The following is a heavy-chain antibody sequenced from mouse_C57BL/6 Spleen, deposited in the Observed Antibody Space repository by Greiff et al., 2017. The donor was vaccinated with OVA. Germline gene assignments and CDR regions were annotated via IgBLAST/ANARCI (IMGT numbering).Heavy chain of an antibody. J-gene: IGHJ2*01. Sequence: QVQLQQSGAELARPGASVKLSCKASGYTFTSYGISWVKQRTGQGLEWIGEIYPRSGNTYYNEKFKGKATLTADKSSSTAYMELRSLTSEDSAVYFCARSGPVYYDYFDYWGQGTTLTVSS. CDR3: ARSGPVYYDYFDY. CDR2: IYPRSGNT. CDR1: GYTFTSYG. V-gene: IGHV1-81*01. D-gene: IGHD1-1*01.